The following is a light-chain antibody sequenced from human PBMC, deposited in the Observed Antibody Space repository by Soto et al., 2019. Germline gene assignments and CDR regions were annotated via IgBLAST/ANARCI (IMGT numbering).Light chain of an antibody. CDR2: DVT. J-gene: IGLJ2*01. V-gene: IGLV2-11*01. Sequence: QSALTQPRSVSGSPGQSGTISCTGTSSDVGAYDYVSWYQQHPGKAPKLMIYDVTKPPSGVPDRFSGSKSGNTASLTISGLQAEYEADYYCCSYAGNSRVVFGGGTKVTVL. CDR3: CSYAGNSRVV. CDR1: SSDVGAYDY.